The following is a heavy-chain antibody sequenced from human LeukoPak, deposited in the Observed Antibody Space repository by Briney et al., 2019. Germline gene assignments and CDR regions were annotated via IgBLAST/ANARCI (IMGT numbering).Heavy chain of an antibody. J-gene: IGHJ4*02. Sequence: GGSLRLSCAASGFTFDDCAMHWVRQAPGKGLEWVSGISWNSGSIGYADSVKGRFTISRDNAKNSLYLQMNSLRAEDTALYYCAKDYYDSSGYYYYFDYWGQGTLVTVSS. CDR1: GFTFDDCA. CDR3: AKDYYDSSGYYYYFDY. V-gene: IGHV3-9*01. D-gene: IGHD3-22*01. CDR2: ISWNSGSI.